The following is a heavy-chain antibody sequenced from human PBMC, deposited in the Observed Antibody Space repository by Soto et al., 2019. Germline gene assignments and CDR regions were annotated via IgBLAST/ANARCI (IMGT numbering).Heavy chain of an antibody. Sequence: EEQLVESGGGLVQPGGSLRLSCAASGLTFSSYWMHWVRQAPEKGLVWVSRIKRDGSDTSYAGSVKGRFTISRDNAKSILYLQMNSLRAEDTAVYYCARDDGTGTYYTPSWGKGTLVTFSS. D-gene: IGHD3-10*01. CDR2: IKRDGSDT. V-gene: IGHV3-74*01. J-gene: IGHJ5*02. CDR1: GLTFSSYW. CDR3: ARDDGTGTYYTPS.